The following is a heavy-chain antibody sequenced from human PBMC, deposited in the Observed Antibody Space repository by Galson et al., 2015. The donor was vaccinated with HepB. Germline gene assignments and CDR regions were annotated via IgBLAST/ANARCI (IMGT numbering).Heavy chain of an antibody. V-gene: IGHV3-21*01. D-gene: IGHD3-22*01. CDR1: GFSFSTYR. Sequence: SLRLSCAASGFSFSTYRMNWVRQAPGKGLEWVSIINSNSRYIYYADSVKGRFTISRDNAKNSLYLQMNSLRAEDTAVYYCARDLRDYYDSSGYPSRGAFDIWGQGTMVIVSS. CDR2: INSNSRYI. J-gene: IGHJ3*02. CDR3: ARDLRDYYDSSGYPSRGAFDI.